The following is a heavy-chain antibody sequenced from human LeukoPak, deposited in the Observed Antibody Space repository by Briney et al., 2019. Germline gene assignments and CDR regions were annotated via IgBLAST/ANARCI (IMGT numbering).Heavy chain of an antibody. CDR3: ARDMVRSWSGYYSDWFDP. J-gene: IGHJ5*02. CDR1: GGSISSYY. V-gene: IGHV4-59*12. CDR2: IYYSGST. D-gene: IGHD3-3*01. Sequence: PSETLSLTCTVSGGSISSYYWSWIRQPPGKGLEWIGYIYYSGSTNYNPSLKSRVTMSVDTSKNQFSLKLSSVTAADTAVYYCARDMVRSWSGYYSDWFDPWGQGTLVTVSS.